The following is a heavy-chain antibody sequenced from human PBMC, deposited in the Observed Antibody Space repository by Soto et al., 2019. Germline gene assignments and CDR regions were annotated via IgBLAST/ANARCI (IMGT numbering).Heavy chain of an antibody. Sequence: SETLSLTCAVYGGSFSGYYWSWIRQPPGKGLEWIGEINHSGSTNYNPSLKSRVTISIDTSKNQFSLKLSSVTAADTAVYYCARGRYSYGPNVGGYFVYWGQGTLVTVSS. J-gene: IGHJ4*02. CDR2: INHSGST. V-gene: IGHV4-34*01. D-gene: IGHD5-18*01. CDR3: ARGRYSYGPNVGGYFVY. CDR1: GGSFSGYY.